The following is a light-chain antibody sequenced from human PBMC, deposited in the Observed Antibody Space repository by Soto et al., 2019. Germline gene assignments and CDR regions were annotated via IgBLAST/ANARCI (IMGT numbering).Light chain of an antibody. J-gene: IGKJ1*01. V-gene: IGKV3-20*01. CDR3: QQYGSSRRT. Sequence: EIVLTQSPGTLSWSPGERATLSCRASQSVSSSYLAWYRQKPGQAPRLLIYGASSRASGIPDRFSGSGSGTDFTLTISRLEPEDFAVYYCQQYGSSRRTFGQGTKVEIK. CDR2: GAS. CDR1: QSVSSSY.